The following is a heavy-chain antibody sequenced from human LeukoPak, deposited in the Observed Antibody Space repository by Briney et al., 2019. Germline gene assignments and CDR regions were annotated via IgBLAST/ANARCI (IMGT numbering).Heavy chain of an antibody. Sequence: SETLSLTCTVSGGSISDYYWSWIRQPPGKGLEWIGYFSNSGTTNQNPSLKSRVTMSVDTSKNQFSLRLSSLTDADTAFYYCARGFYSPHYWGQGTRVIVSS. D-gene: IGHD4-11*01. CDR1: GGSISDYY. V-gene: IGHV4-59*01. CDR3: ARGFYSPHY. J-gene: IGHJ4*02. CDR2: FSNSGTT.